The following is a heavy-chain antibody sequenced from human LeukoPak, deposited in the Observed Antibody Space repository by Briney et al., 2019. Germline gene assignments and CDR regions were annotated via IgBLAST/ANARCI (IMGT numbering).Heavy chain of an antibody. CDR2: IKSDGITI. CDR3: AKDRPRWAYAFDI. CDR1: GFTFSNYM. V-gene: IGHV3-74*01. Sequence: GGSLRLSCAASGFTFSNYMMHWVRHAPGKGLVWVSRIKSDGITITYADSVKGRFTISRDNSKNTLYLQMNSLRAEDTAVYYCAKDRPRWAYAFDIWGQGTMVTVSS. D-gene: IGHD5-24*01. J-gene: IGHJ3*02.